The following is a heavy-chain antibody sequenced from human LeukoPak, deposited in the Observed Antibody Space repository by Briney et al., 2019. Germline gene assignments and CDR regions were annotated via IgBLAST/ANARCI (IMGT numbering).Heavy chain of an antibody. CDR3: ATWGAQGMDV. J-gene: IGHJ6*02. Sequence: GGSLRLSCAASGFTFSDYYMTWIRQAPGKGLEWISYISGVASDIYYADSVKGRFTISRDNAKTSVYLQMNSLRVEDTAVYYCATWGAQGMDVWGQGTTVTVSS. D-gene: IGHD1-26*01. CDR1: GFTFSDYY. CDR2: ISGVASDI. V-gene: IGHV3-11*01.